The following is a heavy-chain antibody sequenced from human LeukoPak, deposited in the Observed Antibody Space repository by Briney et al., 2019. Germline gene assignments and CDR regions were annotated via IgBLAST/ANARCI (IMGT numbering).Heavy chain of an antibody. CDR3: ARGGRNWFDP. J-gene: IGHJ5*02. CDR1: GYTFTSYA. Sequence: GASVKVSCKASGYTFTSYAMNWVRQAPGQGLEWMGIINPSGGSTSYAQKFQGRVTMTRDMSTSTVYMELSSLRSEDTVVYYCARGGRNWFDPWGQGTLVTVSS. CDR2: INPSGGST. V-gene: IGHV1-46*01.